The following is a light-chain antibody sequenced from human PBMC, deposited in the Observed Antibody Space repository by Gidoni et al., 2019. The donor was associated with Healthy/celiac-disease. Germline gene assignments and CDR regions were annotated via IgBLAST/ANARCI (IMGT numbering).Light chain of an antibody. CDR3: SSYTISSTLVV. J-gene: IGLJ2*01. Sequence: QSALTPPPPVSGPPGHSNTIRCTRTSRDVGGYHYVSWYQPHPGKAPTLMIYEVSNRPSGGSNRFSGSKSGNTASLTISGLQAEDEADYYCSSYTISSTLVVFGGVTKLTVL. V-gene: IGLV2-14*01. CDR1: SRDVGGYHY. CDR2: EVS.